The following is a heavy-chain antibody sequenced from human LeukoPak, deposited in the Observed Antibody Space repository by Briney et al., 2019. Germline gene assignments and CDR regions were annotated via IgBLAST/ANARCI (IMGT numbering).Heavy chain of an antibody. CDR3: ATPFDY. J-gene: IGHJ4*02. CDR1: GFTFSSYS. CDR2: ISGSSSTI. V-gene: IGHV3-48*01. Sequence: GRSLRLSCAASGFTFSSYSMNWVRQAPGKGLEWVSYISGSSSTIYYADSVKGRFTISRDNAKNSLYLQMNSPRAEDTAVYYCATPFDYWGQGTLVTVSS.